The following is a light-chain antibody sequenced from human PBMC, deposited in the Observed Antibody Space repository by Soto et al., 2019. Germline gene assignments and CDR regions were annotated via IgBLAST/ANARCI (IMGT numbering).Light chain of an antibody. Sequence: QSVLTQPPSVTGAPGQRVTISCTGSNSNIGAGYDVHWYRQCPGTAPKLLIYGNINRPSGVPDRFSGSKSGTSASLAITGLQAEDEAHYYCHSFDSRLIGLLFGGGTKLTVL. J-gene: IGLJ2*01. CDR3: HSFDSRLIGLL. CDR1: NSNIGAGYD. CDR2: GNI. V-gene: IGLV1-40*01.